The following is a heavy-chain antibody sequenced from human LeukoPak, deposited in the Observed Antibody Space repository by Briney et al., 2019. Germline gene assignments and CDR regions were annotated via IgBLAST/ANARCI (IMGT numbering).Heavy chain of an antibody. J-gene: IGHJ6*03. V-gene: IGHV4-30-2*01. CDR3: ARVSVTIFGVVIMQDYYYYMDV. CDR2: IYHSGST. D-gene: IGHD3-3*01. Sequence: SETLSLTCTVSGSSISSGGYYWSWIRQPPGKGLEWIGYIYHSGSTYYNPSLKSRVTISVDRSKNQFSLKLSSVTAADTAVYYCARVSVTIFGVVIMQDYYYYMDVWGKGTTVTVSS. CDR1: GSSISSGGYY.